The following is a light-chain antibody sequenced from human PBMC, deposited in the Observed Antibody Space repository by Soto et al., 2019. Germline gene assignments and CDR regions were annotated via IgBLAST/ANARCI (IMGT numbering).Light chain of an antibody. J-gene: IGKJ4*01. CDR1: PSISTY. CDR3: QQSYNIPLS. V-gene: IGKV1-39*01. Sequence: DIQMTQSPSSLSASLGDRVTITCRASPSISTYLNWYQQIPGKAPKLLIYAASTLQSGVPSRFSGRGSGTDFTLTISNLQSEDFATYYCQQSYNIPLSFGGGTKVDIK. CDR2: AAS.